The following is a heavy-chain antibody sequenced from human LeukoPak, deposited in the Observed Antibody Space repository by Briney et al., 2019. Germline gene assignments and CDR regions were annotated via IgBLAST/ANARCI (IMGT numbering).Heavy chain of an antibody. CDR3: AARPITIFGVVPNVVYYYYMDV. V-gene: IGHV4-4*07. J-gene: IGHJ6*03. D-gene: IGHD3-3*01. CDR2: INFRGSA. Sequence: SETLSLTCTVSGGSFSNYYWSWIRQPAGKGLEWNGRINFRGSANYNPSLKSRVTMSIDTSKNQFSLKLSSVTAADTAVYYCAARPITIFGVVPNVVYYYYMDVWGKGTTVTVSS. CDR1: GGSFSNYY.